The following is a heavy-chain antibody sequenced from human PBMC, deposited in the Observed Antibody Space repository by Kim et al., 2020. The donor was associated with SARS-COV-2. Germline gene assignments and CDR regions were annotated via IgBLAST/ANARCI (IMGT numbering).Heavy chain of an antibody. V-gene: IGHV3-9*01. J-gene: IGHJ4*02. CDR1: GFTFDDYA. CDR3: ATSIPAGAWPAYTFDY. D-gene: IGHD2-21*01. Sequence: GGSLRLSCTASGFTFDDYAMHWVRQAPGKGLEWVSGISWNSGSIGYADSVKGRFTISRDNAKNSLYLQMNSLRAEDTALYYCATSIPAGAWPAYTFDYWGQGTLVTVSS. CDR2: ISWNSGSI.